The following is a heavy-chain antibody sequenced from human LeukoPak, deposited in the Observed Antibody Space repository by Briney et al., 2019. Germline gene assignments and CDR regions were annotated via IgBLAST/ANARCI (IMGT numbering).Heavy chain of an antibody. D-gene: IGHD4-17*01. V-gene: IGHV3-66*01. J-gene: IGHJ3*02. Sequence: GGSLRLSCAASGFTVSSNYMSWVRQAPGKGLEWVSVIYSGGSTYYADSVKGRFTISRDNSKNTLYLQMNSLRAEDTAVYYCAGDEATVTTDAFDIWGQGTMATVSS. CDR3: AGDEATVTTDAFDI. CDR1: GFTVSSNY. CDR2: IYSGGST.